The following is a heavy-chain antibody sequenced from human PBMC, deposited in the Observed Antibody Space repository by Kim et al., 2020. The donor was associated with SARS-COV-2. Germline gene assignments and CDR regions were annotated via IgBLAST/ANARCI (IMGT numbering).Heavy chain of an antibody. V-gene: IGHV3-21*01. D-gene: IGHD1-26*01. Sequence: GGSLRLSCAASGFTFSSYSMNWVRQAPGKGLEWVSSISSSSSYIYYADSVKGRFTISRDNAKNSLYLQMNSLRAEDTAVYYCARDYLGATMSGWFDPWGQGTLVTVSS. CDR1: GFTFSSYS. J-gene: IGHJ5*02. CDR3: ARDYLGATMSGWFDP. CDR2: ISSSSSYI.